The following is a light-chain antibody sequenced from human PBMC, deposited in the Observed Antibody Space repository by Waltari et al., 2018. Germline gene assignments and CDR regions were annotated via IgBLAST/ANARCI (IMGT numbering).Light chain of an antibody. CDR3: SSFAGRWV. CDR1: SSDFGNYNF. Sequence: QSALTQPPSASGSPGQSVTISCTGTSSDFGNYNFVSWYQQHPGKAPKVIIYEVTKRSSGVPDRVSGSKSGNTASLTGSGLQAEDEADYYCSSFAGRWVFGGGTKLTVL. CDR2: EVT. J-gene: IGLJ3*02. V-gene: IGLV2-8*01.